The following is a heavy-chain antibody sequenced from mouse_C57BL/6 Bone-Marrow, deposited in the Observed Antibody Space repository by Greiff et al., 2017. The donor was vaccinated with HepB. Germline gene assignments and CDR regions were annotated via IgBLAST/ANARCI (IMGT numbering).Heavy chain of an antibody. CDR3: ARDGSSYGWYFDV. V-gene: IGHV1-81*01. CDR1: GYTFTSYG. J-gene: IGHJ1*03. D-gene: IGHD1-1*01. CDR2: IYPRSGNT. Sequence: LQESGAELARPGASVKLSCKASGYTFTSYGISWVKQRTGQGLEWIGEIYPRSGNTYYNEKFKGKATLTADKSSSTAYMELRSLTSEDSAVYFCARDGSSYGWYFDVWGTGTTVTVSS.